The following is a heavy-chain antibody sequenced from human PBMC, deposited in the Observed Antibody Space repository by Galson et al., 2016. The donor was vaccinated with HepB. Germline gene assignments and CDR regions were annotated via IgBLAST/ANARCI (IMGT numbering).Heavy chain of an antibody. CDR2: ITYDGSNK. V-gene: IGHV3-30*18. Sequence: SLRLSCAVSGLTFSSYAMHWVRQAPGKGLEWVAVITYDGSNKYYIDSVKGRFIISRDNSKNTLYLQMDSLRAEDTAAYYCAKDRRLSGRGWGSGPLEWGQGTLVTVSS. CDR1: GLTFSSYA. D-gene: IGHD6-19*01. CDR3: AKDRRLSGRGWGSGPLE. J-gene: IGHJ4*02.